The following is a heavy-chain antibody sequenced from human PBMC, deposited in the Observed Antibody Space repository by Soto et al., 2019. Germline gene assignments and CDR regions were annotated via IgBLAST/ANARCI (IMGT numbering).Heavy chain of an antibody. CDR1: GYTFTSYG. J-gene: IGHJ4*02. Sequence: ASVKVSCKASGYTFTSYGISWVRQAPGQGFEWMGWISAYNGNTNYAQKLQGRVTMTTDTSTSTAYMELRSLRSDDTAVYYCARDSGYSSSWYGKDYWGQGTLVTVSS. CDR3: ARDSGYSSSWYGKDY. D-gene: IGHD6-13*01. CDR2: ISAYNGNT. V-gene: IGHV1-18*01.